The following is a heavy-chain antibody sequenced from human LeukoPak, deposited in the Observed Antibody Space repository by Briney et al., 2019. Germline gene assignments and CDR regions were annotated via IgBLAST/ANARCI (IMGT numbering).Heavy chain of an antibody. CDR1: GGSFSGYY. D-gene: IGHD4-17*01. CDR2: INHSGNT. CDR3: ARARATVIHYYYYYMDV. V-gene: IGHV4-34*01. Sequence: SETLSLTCAVYGGSFSGYYWSWIRQPPGKGLEWIGEINHSGNTNYNPSLKSRVTISVDTSKNQFSLKLSSVTAADTAVYYCARARATVIHYYYYYMDVWGKGTTVTVSS. J-gene: IGHJ6*03.